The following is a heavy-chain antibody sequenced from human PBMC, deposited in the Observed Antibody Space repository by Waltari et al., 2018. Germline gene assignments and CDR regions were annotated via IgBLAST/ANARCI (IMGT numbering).Heavy chain of an antibody. D-gene: IGHD6-13*01. Sequence: QVRLQESGPGLVKPSQTLSLTCTVSGGSIRGGGYYWSWVRQHPGKGLEWIGYIFYTGNTFYNPSLKSRVIISVDTSRNQFSLRLISVTAADTAVYYCARDGAAAAGLDYWGQGTPVTVSS. V-gene: IGHV4-31*03. J-gene: IGHJ4*02. CDR1: GGSIRGGGYY. CDR2: IFYTGNT. CDR3: ARDGAAAAGLDY.